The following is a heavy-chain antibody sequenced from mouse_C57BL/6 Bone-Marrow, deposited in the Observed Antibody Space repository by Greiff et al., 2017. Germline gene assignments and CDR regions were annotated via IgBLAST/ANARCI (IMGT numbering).Heavy chain of an antibody. V-gene: IGHV1-59*01. CDR3: ARGVPFDD. J-gene: IGHJ2*01. CDR1: GYTFTSYW. Sequence: VQLQQPGAELVRPGTSVKLSCKASGYTFTSYWMHWVKQRPGQGLEWIGVIDPSDSYTNYNQKFKGKATLTVDTSSSTAYMQLSSLTSEDSAVXYCARGVPFDDWGQGTTLTVSS. CDR2: IDPSDSYT.